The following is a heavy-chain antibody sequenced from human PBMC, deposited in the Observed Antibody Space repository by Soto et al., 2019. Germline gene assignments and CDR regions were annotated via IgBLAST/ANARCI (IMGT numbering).Heavy chain of an antibody. CDR1: GYTFNRYY. J-gene: IGHJ6*02. D-gene: IGHD6-6*01. CDR2: NNPNSGGT. Sequence: ASVKVSCKASGYTFNRYYMHWVRQAPGQGLEWTGWNNPNSGGTNYAQKSQGWVTMTRDTSISTAYMELSRLRSDDTAVDYCARGSIAARVGMDVWGQGTTVTVSS. V-gene: IGHV1-2*04. CDR3: ARGSIAARVGMDV.